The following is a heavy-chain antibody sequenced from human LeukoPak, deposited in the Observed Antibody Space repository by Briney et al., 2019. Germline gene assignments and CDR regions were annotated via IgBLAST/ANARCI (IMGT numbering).Heavy chain of an antibody. J-gene: IGHJ4*02. V-gene: IGHV1-46*01. D-gene: IGHD6-6*01. CDR3: ATLRTSSSSGGRLDY. Sequence: GASVKVSCKASGYTFTSYYMHWVRQAPGQGLEWMGIINPSGGSTSYAQKFQGRVTMTEDTSTDTAYMELSSLRSEDTAVYYCATLRTSSSSGGRLDYWGQGTLVTVSS. CDR1: GYTFTSYY. CDR2: INPSGGST.